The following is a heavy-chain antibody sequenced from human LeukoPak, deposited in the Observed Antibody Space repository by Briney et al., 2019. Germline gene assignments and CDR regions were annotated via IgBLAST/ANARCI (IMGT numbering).Heavy chain of an antibody. Sequence: PGRSLRLSCAPSGFIFSNYGMHWVRQAPGKGLVWVSRLSPDGSTSIYADSVKGRFTVSRDNAKNTLYLEMNTLRADDTAVYYCTRSPSLGGNYWGFDYWGQGTLVTVSS. V-gene: IGHV3-74*01. J-gene: IGHJ4*02. D-gene: IGHD1-26*01. CDR2: LSPDGSTS. CDR1: GFIFSNYG. CDR3: TRSPSLGGNYWGFDY.